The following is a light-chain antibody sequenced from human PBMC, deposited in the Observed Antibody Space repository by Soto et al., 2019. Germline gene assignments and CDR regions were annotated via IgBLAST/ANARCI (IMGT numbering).Light chain of an antibody. J-gene: IGLJ7*01. CDR2: VGTGGIVG. V-gene: IGLV9-49*01. Sequence: QSVLTQPPSASASLGASVTLTCTLSSGYSNYKVDWYQQRPGKGPRFVMRVGTGGIVGSKGDGIPGRFSVLGSGLNRYLTIKNIQEEDESDYHCGADHGSGSNFVYVFGGGTQLTVL. CDR3: GADHGSGSNFVYV. CDR1: SGYSNYK.